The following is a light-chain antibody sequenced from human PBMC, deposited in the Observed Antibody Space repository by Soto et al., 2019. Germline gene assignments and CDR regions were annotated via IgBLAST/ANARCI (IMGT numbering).Light chain of an antibody. J-gene: IGLJ2*01. Sequence: QSALTQPASVSGSPGQSITISCTGTSSDVGGYNYVSWYQQHPGKAPKLMIYEVSNRPSGVSNRFSGSKSGNTASLTISGLQAEDEADYYCSSYTSSSTLFGGGTQQTVL. CDR2: EVS. CDR1: SSDVGGYNY. V-gene: IGLV2-14*01. CDR3: SSYTSSSTL.